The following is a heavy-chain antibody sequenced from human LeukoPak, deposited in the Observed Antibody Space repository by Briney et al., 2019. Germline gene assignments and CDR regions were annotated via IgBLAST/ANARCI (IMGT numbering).Heavy chain of an antibody. D-gene: IGHD3-10*01. CDR1: GGSISSYY. Sequence: SETLSLTCTVSGGSISSYYWSWIRQPPGKGLEWIGYIYYSGSTNYNPSLKSRVTISVDTSKNQFSLKLSSVTAADTAVYYCAREDVAGGSGSNYYYYGADVWGQGTTVTVSS. J-gene: IGHJ6*02. CDR2: IYYSGST. CDR3: AREDVAGGSGSNYYYYGADV. V-gene: IGHV4-59*01.